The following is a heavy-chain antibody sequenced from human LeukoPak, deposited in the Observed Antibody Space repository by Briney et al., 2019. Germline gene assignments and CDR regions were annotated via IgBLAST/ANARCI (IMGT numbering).Heavy chain of an antibody. Sequence: GRSLRLSCAASGFAFSQFTVHWVRQAPGKGLEWVAVISHDGYREYYADSVKGRFTISRDNSRNTLFLQMNSLRADDTAVYYCARVGYNYDLGNAFDIWGQGTVVTVSS. D-gene: IGHD1-20*01. J-gene: IGHJ3*02. CDR3: ARVGYNYDLGNAFDI. CDR2: ISHDGYRE. CDR1: GFAFSQFT. V-gene: IGHV3-30-3*01.